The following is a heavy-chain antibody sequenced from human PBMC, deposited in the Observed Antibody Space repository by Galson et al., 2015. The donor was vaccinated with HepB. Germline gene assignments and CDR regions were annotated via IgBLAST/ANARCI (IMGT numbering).Heavy chain of an antibody. D-gene: IGHD2-2*01. V-gene: IGHV1-3*01. Sequence: SVKVSCKASGYTFTSYAMHWVRQAPGQRLEWMGWINAGNGNTKYSQKFQGRVTITRDTSASTAYMELSSLRSEDTAVYYCARALGYCSSTSCYQPDYWGQGTLVTVSS. J-gene: IGHJ4*02. CDR2: INAGNGNT. CDR3: ARALGYCSSTSCYQPDY. CDR1: GYTFTSYA.